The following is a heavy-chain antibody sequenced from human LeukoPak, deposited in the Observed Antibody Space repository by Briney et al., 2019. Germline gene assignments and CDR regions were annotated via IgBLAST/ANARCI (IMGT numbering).Heavy chain of an antibody. Sequence: SETLSLTCTVSGGSISSYYWSWIRQPPGKGLEWIGYIYYSGSTNYNPPLKSRVTISVDTSKNQFSLKLSSVTAADTAVYYCARQPSYYFDYWGQGTLVTVSS. CDR2: IYYSGST. CDR1: GGSISSYY. J-gene: IGHJ4*02. D-gene: IGHD3-16*02. V-gene: IGHV4-59*08. CDR3: ARQPSYYFDY.